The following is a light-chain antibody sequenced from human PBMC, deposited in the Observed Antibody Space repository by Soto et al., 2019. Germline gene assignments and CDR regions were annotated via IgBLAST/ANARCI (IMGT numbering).Light chain of an antibody. CDR1: SSDVGAYNY. Sequence: QSVLTQPRSVSGSPGQTVTISCTGTSSDVGAYNYVSWYQHHPGKAPKVMIYDVSERPSGVPDRFSGSKSANKASLTISGLQAEDEAYYYWCSYGGSYSWLFGGGTKLTVL. CDR2: DVS. CDR3: CSYGGSYSWL. J-gene: IGLJ3*02. V-gene: IGLV2-11*01.